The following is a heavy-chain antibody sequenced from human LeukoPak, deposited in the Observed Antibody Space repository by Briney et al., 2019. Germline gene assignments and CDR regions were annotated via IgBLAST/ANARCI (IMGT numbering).Heavy chain of an antibody. CDR2: IYHSGST. Sequence: SEALSLTCAVSGGSISSSNWWSWVRQPPGKGLEWIGEIYHSGSTNYNPSLKSRVTISVDKSKNQFSLKLSSVTAADTAVYYCARGPRPRNIVVVPAAIHYGMDVWGRGTTVTVSS. V-gene: IGHV4-4*02. J-gene: IGHJ6*02. D-gene: IGHD2-2*01. CDR3: ARGPRPRNIVVVPAAIHYGMDV. CDR1: GGSISSSNW.